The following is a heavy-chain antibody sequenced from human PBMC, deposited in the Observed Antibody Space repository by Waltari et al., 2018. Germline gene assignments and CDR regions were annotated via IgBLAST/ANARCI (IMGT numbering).Heavy chain of an antibody. J-gene: IGHJ3*02. CDR3: TRAVRLSGDAFDM. Sequence: EVQLVESGGGLLQAGRSLRLSCTASGFTFGEYPLSWVRQAPGKDMELISYIRTKLYGETTEYAASVKGRFSLSRDDSKSIVYLQMNSLRTEDTAVYYCTRAVRLSGDAFDMWGQGTMVTVSS. CDR2: IRTKLYGETT. V-gene: IGHV3-49*04. CDR1: GFTFGEYP.